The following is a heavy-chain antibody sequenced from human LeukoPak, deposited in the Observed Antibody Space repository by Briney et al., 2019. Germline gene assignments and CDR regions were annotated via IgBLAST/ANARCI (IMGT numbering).Heavy chain of an antibody. D-gene: IGHD3-16*01. CDR2: ILDSGYST. J-gene: IGHJ6*03. V-gene: IGHV3-23*01. CDR3: AKLGGHPLHNYYVGV. Sequence: GRSLRLSCAAAGFTFSSYAMSWVRQAPGKGLEWVSGILDSGYSTYYANSVKGRFTISRDNSNNTLYLQMNSLRAEDTAVYYCAKLGGHPLHNYYVGVWGKGTTVAVSS. CDR1: GFTFSSYA.